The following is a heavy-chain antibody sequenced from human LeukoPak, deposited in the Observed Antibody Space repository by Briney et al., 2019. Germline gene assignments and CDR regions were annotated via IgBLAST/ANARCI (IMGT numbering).Heavy chain of an antibody. CDR2: IXPXDSDT. D-gene: IGHD3-10*01. V-gene: IGHV5-51*01. Sequence: XIXPXDSDTRYSPSFQGQVTISADKSISTAYLQWSSLKASDTAMYYCAKTYYYASGSYRDAFDIWGQGTMVTVSS. CDR3: AKTYYYASGSYRDAFDI. J-gene: IGHJ3*02.